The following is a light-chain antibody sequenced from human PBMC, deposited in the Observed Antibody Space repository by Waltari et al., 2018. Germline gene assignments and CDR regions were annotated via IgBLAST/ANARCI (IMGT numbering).Light chain of an antibody. V-gene: IGKV3-11*01. J-gene: IGKJ5*01. CDR1: QSVSSY. Sequence: EIVLTQSPATLSLSPGERATLSCRASQSVSSYLAWYQHKPGQAPRLIIYDVFRRATAIPARFTGSGSGTDSTLTISSLEPEDFAVYYCQQRSTLPITFGQGTRLEI. CDR2: DVF. CDR3: QQRSTLPIT.